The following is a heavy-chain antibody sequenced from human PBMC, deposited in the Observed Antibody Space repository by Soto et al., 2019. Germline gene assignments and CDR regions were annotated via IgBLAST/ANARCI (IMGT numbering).Heavy chain of an antibody. Sequence: LRLSCAASGFTFSSYAMHWVRQAPGKGLEWVAVISYDGSNKYYADSVKGRFTISRDNSKNTLYLQMNSLRAEDTAVYYCARDESPVVVVAATFDPWGQGTLVTVSS. V-gene: IGHV3-30-3*01. CDR2: ISYDGSNK. J-gene: IGHJ5*02. CDR1: GFTFSSYA. CDR3: ARDESPVVVVAATFDP. D-gene: IGHD2-15*01.